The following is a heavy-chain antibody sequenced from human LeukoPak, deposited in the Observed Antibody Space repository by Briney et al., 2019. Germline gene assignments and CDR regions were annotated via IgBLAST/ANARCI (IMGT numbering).Heavy chain of an antibody. V-gene: IGHV3-30-3*01. D-gene: IGHD2-2*01. Sequence: GGSLRLSCAASGFTFSSYAMHWVRQAPGKGLEWVAVISYDGSNKYYADSVKGRFTISRDNSKNTLYLQMNSLRAEDTAVYYCARGGVVPAASNDYWGQGTLVTVSS. J-gene: IGHJ4*02. CDR3: ARGGVVPAASNDY. CDR2: ISYDGSNK. CDR1: GFTFSSYA.